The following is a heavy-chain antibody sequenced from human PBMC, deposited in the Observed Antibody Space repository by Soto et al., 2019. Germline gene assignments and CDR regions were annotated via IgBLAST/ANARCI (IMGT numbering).Heavy chain of an antibody. CDR1: GFTFSSYS. CDR2: ISSSSSYI. Sequence: EVQLVESGGGLVKPGGSLRLSCAASGFTFSSYSMNWVRQAPGKGLEWVSSISSSSSYIYYADSVKGRFTISRDNAKNSLYLQMNSLRAEDTAVYYCARDGTVYQATDYWGQGTLVTVSS. D-gene: IGHD1-7*01. V-gene: IGHV3-21*01. J-gene: IGHJ4*02. CDR3: ARDGTVYQATDY.